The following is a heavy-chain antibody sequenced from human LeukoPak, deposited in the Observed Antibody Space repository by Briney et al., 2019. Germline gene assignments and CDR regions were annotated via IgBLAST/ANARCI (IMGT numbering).Heavy chain of an antibody. J-gene: IGHJ4*02. D-gene: IGHD5-12*01. CDR1: GFTFSGYA. CDR3: AKDLRYSGYDGLDY. Sequence: GGSLRLSCAASGFTFSGYAMSWVRQAPGKGLEWVSAISGSGGSTYYADSVKGRFTISRDNSKNTLYLQMNSLRAEDTAVYYCAKDLRYSGYDGLDYWGQGTLVTVSS. CDR2: ISGSGGST. V-gene: IGHV3-23*01.